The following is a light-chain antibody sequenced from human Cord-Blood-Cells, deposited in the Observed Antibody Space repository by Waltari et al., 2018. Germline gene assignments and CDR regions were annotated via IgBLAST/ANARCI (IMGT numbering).Light chain of an antibody. Sequence: DIQMTQSPYSLSASVADRVTITCRASQSISSYLYWYQQKPGKAPKLLIYAASSLQSGFPSRFSGSGSGTDFTLTISSLQPEDFATYYCQQSYRTPFTFGPGTKVDIK. CDR3: QQSYRTPFT. CDR1: QSISSY. CDR2: AAS. J-gene: IGKJ3*01. V-gene: IGKV1-39*01.